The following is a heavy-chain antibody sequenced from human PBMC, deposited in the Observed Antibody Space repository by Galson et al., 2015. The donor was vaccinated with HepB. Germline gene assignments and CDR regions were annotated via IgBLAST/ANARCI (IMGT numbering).Heavy chain of an antibody. CDR3: ATGSGYSSSWGAFDI. J-gene: IGHJ3*02. CDR2: INPNSGGT. CDR1: GYTFTVYY. Sequence: QSGAEVKEPGTSVKVSCKASGYTFTVYYIHWVRQAPGQGLEWMGCINPNSGGTSYAQKFQGRVTMTRDTSISTAYMDLSRLRSDDTAVYYCATGSGYSSSWGAFDIWGQGTMVTVSP. D-gene: IGHD6-13*01. V-gene: IGHV1-2*02.